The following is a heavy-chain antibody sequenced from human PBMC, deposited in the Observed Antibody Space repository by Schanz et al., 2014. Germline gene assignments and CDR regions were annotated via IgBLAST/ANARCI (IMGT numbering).Heavy chain of an antibody. Sequence: QVHLVESGGGVVQPGGSLRLSCAASGFTFSDYYMSWIRQAPGKGLEWVSYISHNSHYTNYAYSVKGRFTISRDTAENSVYLQMNSLRAEDTAVYYCARDGYRNGRPFDHWGQGTRVTVSA. CDR1: GFTFSDYY. CDR3: ARDGYRNGRPFDH. J-gene: IGHJ4*02. V-gene: IGHV3-11*06. D-gene: IGHD5-18*01. CDR2: ISHNSHYT.